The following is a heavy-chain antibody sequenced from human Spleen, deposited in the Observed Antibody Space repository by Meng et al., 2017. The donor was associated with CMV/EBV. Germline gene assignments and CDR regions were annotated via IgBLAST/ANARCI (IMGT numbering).Heavy chain of an antibody. D-gene: IGHD1-26*01. CDR3: ARDGFSWELLSSDYYYYGMDV. CDR1: GGTFSSYT. J-gene: IGHJ6*02. CDR2: INPNSGGT. Sequence: ASVKVSCKASGGTFSSYTISWVRQAPGQGLEWMGWINPNSGGTNYAQKFQGRVTMTRDTSISTAYMELSRLRSDDTAVYYCARDGFSWELLSSDYYYYGMDVWGQGTTVTVSS. V-gene: IGHV1-2*02.